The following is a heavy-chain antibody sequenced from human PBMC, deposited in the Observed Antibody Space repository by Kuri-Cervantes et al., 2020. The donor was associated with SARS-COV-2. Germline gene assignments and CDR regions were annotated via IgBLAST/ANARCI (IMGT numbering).Heavy chain of an antibody. Sequence: ASVKVSCKASGYTFTSYGISWVRQAPGQGLEWMGWMNPNSGNTGYAQKLQGRVTMTTDTSTSTAYMELRSLRSDDTAVYYCARDFGGPGYLPAVGFDYWGQGTLVTVSS. CDR2: MNPNSGNT. J-gene: IGHJ4*02. D-gene: IGHD6-19*01. CDR3: ARDFGGPGYLPAVGFDY. CDR1: GYTFTSYG. V-gene: IGHV1-18*01.